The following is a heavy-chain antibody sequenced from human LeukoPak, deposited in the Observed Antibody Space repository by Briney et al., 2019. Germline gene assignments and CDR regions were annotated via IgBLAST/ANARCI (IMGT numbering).Heavy chain of an antibody. D-gene: IGHD2-2*01. J-gene: IGHJ3*02. CDR2: IIRMIGTA. Sequence: GASVKVSCKASGGTISSYAISWVRQAPGQGLECMGGIIRMIGTANYAQKFQGRVTITADESTSTAYMELSRLRSEDTAVYYCAREAPYCTSTRCQWRGPGAFDIWGQGTMVTVSS. CDR3: AREAPYCTSTRCQWRGPGAFDI. V-gene: IGHV1-69*01. CDR1: GGTISSYA.